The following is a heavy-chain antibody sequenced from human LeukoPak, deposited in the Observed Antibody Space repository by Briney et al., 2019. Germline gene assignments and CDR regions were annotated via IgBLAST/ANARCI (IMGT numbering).Heavy chain of an antibody. D-gene: IGHD1-26*01. CDR1: GGSISSNNYY. CDR3: ASRVGVTTYIDY. CDR2: IYHSGGT. Sequence: SETLSLTCSVSGGSISSNNYYWDWIRQPPGKGLEWIGTIYHSGGTYYNPSLKSRVTISVDTSKNQFTLKLSSVTAADTAVYYCASRVGVTTYIDYWGQGTLVTVSS. J-gene: IGHJ4*02. V-gene: IGHV4-39*01.